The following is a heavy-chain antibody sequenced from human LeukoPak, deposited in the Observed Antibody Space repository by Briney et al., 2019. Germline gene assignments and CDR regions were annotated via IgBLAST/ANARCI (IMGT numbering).Heavy chain of an antibody. V-gene: IGHV3-21*01. D-gene: IGHD5-18*01. J-gene: IGHJ4*02. CDR2: ISSSSSYI. CDR1: GFTFSSYS. Sequence: GGSLRLSCAASGFTFSSYSMNWVRQAPGKGLEWVSSISSSSSYIYYADSVKGRFTISRDNSKNTLYLQMNSLRAEDTAVYYCARVAYSYGWGYFDYWGQGTLVTVSS. CDR3: ARVAYSYGWGYFDY.